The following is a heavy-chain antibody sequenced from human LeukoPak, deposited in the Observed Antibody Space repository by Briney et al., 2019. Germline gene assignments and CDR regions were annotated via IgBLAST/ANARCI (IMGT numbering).Heavy chain of an antibody. CDR2: ISSNSSYT. CDR3: ARDRAVAGTADMDY. V-gene: IGHV3-11*06. Sequence: SGGSLRLSCAASGFTFSDYYMSWIRQAPGKGLEWVSYISSNSSYTNYADSVKGRFTISRDNAKNSLYLQMNSLRAEDTAVYYCARDRAVAGTADMDYWGQGTLVTVSS. CDR1: GFTFSDYY. D-gene: IGHD6-19*01. J-gene: IGHJ4*02.